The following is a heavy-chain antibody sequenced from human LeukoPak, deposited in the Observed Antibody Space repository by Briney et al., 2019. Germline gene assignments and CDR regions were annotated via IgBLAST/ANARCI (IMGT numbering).Heavy chain of an antibody. J-gene: IGHJ4*02. CDR3: AKSHGYSYGFDY. CDR2: ISSSSSNI. CDR1: GFTFSSYS. V-gene: IGHV3-21*01. Sequence: GGSLGLYCAAYGFTFSSYSMNWVRQAPGKGLEWVSYISSSSSNIHYEDSVKGRFTISRDNSKNTLYLQMNSLRAEDTAVYYCAKSHGYSYGFDYWGQGTLVTVSS. D-gene: IGHD5-18*01.